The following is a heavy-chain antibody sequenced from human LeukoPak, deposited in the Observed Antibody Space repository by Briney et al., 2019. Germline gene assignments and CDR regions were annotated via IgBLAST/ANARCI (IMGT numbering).Heavy chain of an antibody. CDR2: IYHSGST. CDR1: GGSISSGGYY. CDR3: ARETLSTIFGVVIPNPLVPYYYYYMDV. J-gene: IGHJ6*03. Sequence: SETLSLTCTVSGGSISSGGYYWSWIRQPPGKGLEWIGYIYHSGSTYYNPSLKSRVTISVDTSKNQFSLKLSSVTAADTAVYYCARETLSTIFGVVIPNPLVPYYYYYMDVWGKGTTVTVSS. V-gene: IGHV4-30-2*01. D-gene: IGHD3-3*01.